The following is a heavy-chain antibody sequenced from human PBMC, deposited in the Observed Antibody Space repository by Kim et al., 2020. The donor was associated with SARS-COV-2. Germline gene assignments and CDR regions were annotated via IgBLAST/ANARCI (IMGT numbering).Heavy chain of an antibody. CDR2: IDGSGDRS. D-gene: IGHD2-8*01. CDR1: GFTFSNNA. V-gene: IGHV3-23*01. J-gene: IGHJ6*02. Sequence: GGSLRLSCAASGFTFSNNAMSWVRQAPRKGLEWVSVIDGSGDRSYYADSVEGRFTISIDNFRNTLYLQMNSLRVEDTAVYYCAKGRCISCVSDMDVWGQGTTVTVSS. CDR3: AKGRCISCVSDMDV.